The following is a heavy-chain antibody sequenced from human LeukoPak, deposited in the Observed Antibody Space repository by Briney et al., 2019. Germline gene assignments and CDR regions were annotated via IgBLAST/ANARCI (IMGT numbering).Heavy chain of an antibody. V-gene: IGHV3-64*01. CDR3: ARDKYSSSWYDY. CDR1: GFTFSSYA. D-gene: IGHD6-13*01. CDR2: ISSNGGST. J-gene: IGHJ4*02. Sequence: GGSLRLSCAASGFTFSSYAMHWVRQAPGKGLEYVSAISSNGGSTYYANSVKGRFTVSRDNSKNTLYLQMGSLRAEDMAVYYCARDKYSSSWYDYWGQGTLVTVSS.